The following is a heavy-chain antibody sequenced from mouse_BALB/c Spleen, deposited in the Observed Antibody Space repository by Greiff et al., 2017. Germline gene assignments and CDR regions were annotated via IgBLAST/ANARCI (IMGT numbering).Heavy chain of an antibody. J-gene: IGHJ4*01. CDR1: GYSITSGYY. CDR2: ISYDGSN. D-gene: IGHD1-1*01. Sequence: EVQVVESGPGLVKPSQSLSLTCSVTGYSITSGYYWNWIRQFPGNKLEWMGYISYDGSNNYNPSLKNRISITRDTSKNQFFLKLNSVTTEDTATYYCARSSSLYAMDYWGQGTSVTVSS. CDR3: ARSSSLYAMDY. V-gene: IGHV3-6*02.